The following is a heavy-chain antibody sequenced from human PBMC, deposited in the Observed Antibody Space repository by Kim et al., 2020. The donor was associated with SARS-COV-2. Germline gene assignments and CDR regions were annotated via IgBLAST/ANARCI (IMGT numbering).Heavy chain of an antibody. CDR3: ARGTGREFDY. Sequence: ASVKVSCKASGYIFTSYDINWVRQAPGQGLEWMGWINAYNGDTKYAQKLQGRLTMTTDTSTSTASMELRSLRSDDTAVYYCARGTGREFDYWGQGTLVTVSS. D-gene: IGHD2-8*02. CDR2: INAYNGDT. J-gene: IGHJ4*02. V-gene: IGHV1-18*01. CDR1: GYIFTSYD.